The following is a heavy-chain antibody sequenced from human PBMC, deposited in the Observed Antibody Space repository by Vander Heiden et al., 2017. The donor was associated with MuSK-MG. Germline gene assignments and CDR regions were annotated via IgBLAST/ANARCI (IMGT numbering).Heavy chain of an antibody. J-gene: IGHJ4*02. D-gene: IGHD3-10*01. CDR2: INPYSGGT. CDR1: AYIFTDYY. Sequence: QVPLVQSGAELKKPGASVKVSCTASAYIFTDYYMHWVRQAPGQGLEWMGWINPYSGGTNYAQKFQGRVTMTRDTSISTAYMDLSSLRSDDTAVYYCARVAGFGDLLKFDFWGQGTLVTVSS. CDR3: ARVAGFGDLLKFDF. V-gene: IGHV1-2*02.